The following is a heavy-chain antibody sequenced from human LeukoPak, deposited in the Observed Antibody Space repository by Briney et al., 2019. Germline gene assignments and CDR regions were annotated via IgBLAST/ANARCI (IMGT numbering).Heavy chain of an antibody. CDR3: AKDMAPHIIAVAESSFDY. CDR2: ISSSGSTI. CDR1: GFTFSDYY. Sequence: PGGSLRLSCAASGFTFSDYYMSWIRQAPGKGLEWVSYISSSGSTIYYADSVKGRFTISRDNAKNSLYPQMNSLRAEDTALYYCAKDMAPHIIAVAESSFDYWGQGTLVTVSS. D-gene: IGHD6-19*01. V-gene: IGHV3-11*01. J-gene: IGHJ4*02.